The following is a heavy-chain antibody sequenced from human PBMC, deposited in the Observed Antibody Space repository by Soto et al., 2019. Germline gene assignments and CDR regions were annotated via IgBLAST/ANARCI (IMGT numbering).Heavy chain of an antibody. CDR2: IYHGGST. CDR3: AREKEGNVLRFLDS. V-gene: IGHV4-4*02. Sequence: QVQLQESGPGPVKPSGTLFLSCSVSGRSIRSGHWWHWFRQPPGTGLESIGEIYHGGSTNYNPSHFGRVTISVDEAKNQFSLKLTSVTAADTAVYYGAREKEGNVLRFLDSWGQGTQVSVSS. J-gene: IGHJ5*01. CDR1: GRSIRSGHW. D-gene: IGHD3-3*01.